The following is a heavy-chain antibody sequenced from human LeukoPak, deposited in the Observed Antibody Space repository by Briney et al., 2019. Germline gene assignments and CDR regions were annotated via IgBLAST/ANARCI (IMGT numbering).Heavy chain of an antibody. CDR1: GYTFTGYY. Sequence: EASVKVSCRASGYTFTGYYIHWVRQAPGQGVEGMGWSNPDSGGTNYAQKFQGTVTITRDTSISTAYMELRRLRSDDTAVYYCARIARYSRSLYYFDYWGEGTLVTVSS. V-gene: IGHV1-2*02. D-gene: IGHD6-13*01. CDR2: SNPDSGGT. CDR3: ARIARYSRSLYYFDY. J-gene: IGHJ4*02.